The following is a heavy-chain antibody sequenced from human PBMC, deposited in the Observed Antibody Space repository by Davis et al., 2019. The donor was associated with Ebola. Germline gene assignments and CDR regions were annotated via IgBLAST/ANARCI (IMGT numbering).Heavy chain of an antibody. D-gene: IGHD6-13*01. CDR1: GGSISSYY. V-gene: IGHV4-59*08. Sequence: MPSETLSLTCTVSGGSISSYYWSWIRQPPGKGLEWIGYIYSSGNTNSNPSLKSRVTISVDTSKNQFSLKLSSVTAADTAMYYCARRGTSSWYAGWFDPWGQGTLVTVSS. CDR3: ARRGTSSWYAGWFDP. CDR2: IYSSGNT. J-gene: IGHJ5*02.